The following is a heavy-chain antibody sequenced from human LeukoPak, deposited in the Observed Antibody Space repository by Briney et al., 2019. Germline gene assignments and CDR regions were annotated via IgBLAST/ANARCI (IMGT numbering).Heavy chain of an antibody. CDR2: ISYDGSNK. Sequence: PGGSLRLSCAASGFAFSRYVMHWIRQAPGQGLEWVAVISYDGSNKYYADSVKGRFTISRDNSKNTLYLQMNSLRVEDTAVYYCAKGRRHWNFGFDHWGQGTLVTVSS. CDR3: AKGRRHWNFGFDH. D-gene: IGHD1-7*01. V-gene: IGHV3-30*18. J-gene: IGHJ4*02. CDR1: GFAFSRYV.